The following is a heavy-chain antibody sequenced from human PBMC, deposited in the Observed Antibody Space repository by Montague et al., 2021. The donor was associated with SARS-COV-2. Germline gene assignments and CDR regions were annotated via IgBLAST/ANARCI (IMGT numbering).Heavy chain of an antibody. Sequence: PALVKPTQTLTLTCTFSGFSLSSSGVGVGWIRQPPGKAREWLALIYWDDDTRYSPPLKSRLTVTKGTSKNQVVLTLTNMDTVDTATYFCAHIRRMYYFDDWGQGTLVTVSS. CDR2: IYWDDDT. J-gene: IGHJ4*02. V-gene: IGHV2-5*02. D-gene: IGHD2/OR15-2a*01. CDR1: GFSLSSSGVG. CDR3: AHIRRMYYFDD.